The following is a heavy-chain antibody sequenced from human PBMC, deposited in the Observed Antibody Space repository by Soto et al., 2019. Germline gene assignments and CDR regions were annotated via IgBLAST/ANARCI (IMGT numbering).Heavy chain of an antibody. Sequence: ASVKVSCKASGYTFTSYAMHWVRQAPGQRLEWMGRINAGNGNTKYSQKFQGRVTITRDTSASTAYMELSSLRSEDTAVYYCARAPGRWQQLVSPQSYYGMDVWGQGTTVTVSS. J-gene: IGHJ6*02. CDR2: INAGNGNT. V-gene: IGHV1-3*01. CDR3: ARAPGRWQQLVSPQSYYGMDV. D-gene: IGHD6-13*01. CDR1: GYTFTSYA.